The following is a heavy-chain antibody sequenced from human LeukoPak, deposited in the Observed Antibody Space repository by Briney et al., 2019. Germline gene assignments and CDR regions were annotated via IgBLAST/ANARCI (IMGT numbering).Heavy chain of an antibody. J-gene: IGHJ4*02. CDR2: INPNSGGT. CDR3: ARGDVYNDY. V-gene: IGHV1-2*02. Sequence: ASVKVSCKASGYTCTGYYMHWVRQAPGQGLEWMGWINPNSGGTSYAQKFQGRVTMTRDTSISTAYMELSRLRSDDTAVYYCARGDVYNDYWGQGTLVTVSS. CDR1: GYTCTGYY. D-gene: IGHD5-24*01.